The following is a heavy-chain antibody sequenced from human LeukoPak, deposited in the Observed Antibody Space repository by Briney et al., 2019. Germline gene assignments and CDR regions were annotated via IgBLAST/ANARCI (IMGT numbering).Heavy chain of an antibody. J-gene: IGHJ6*03. V-gene: IGHV3-21*01. CDR2: ITSGSSYI. D-gene: IGHD3-10*01. CDR1: GFTFSSYN. Sequence: GGSLRLSCAASGFTFSSYNMNWVRQAPGQGLEWVSSITSGSSYIYYADSVKGRFTISRDNAKNSLYLQMNSLRAEDTAVYYCARDREGPSGPRYYMDVWGKGTTVTVSS. CDR3: ARDREGPSGPRYYMDV.